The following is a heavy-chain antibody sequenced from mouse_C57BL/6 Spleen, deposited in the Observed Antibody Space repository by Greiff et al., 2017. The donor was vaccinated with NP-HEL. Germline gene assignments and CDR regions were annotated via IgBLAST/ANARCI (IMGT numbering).Heavy chain of an antibody. CDR1: GFTFSSYG. CDR3: ARTSYFDY. Sequence: DVQLVESGGDLVKPGGSLKLSCAASGFTFSSYGMSWVRQTPDKRLEWVATISSGGSYTYYPDSVKGRFTISRDNAKNTLYLQMSSLKSEDTAMYYCARTSYFDYWGQGTTLTVSS. CDR2: ISSGGSYT. V-gene: IGHV5-6*01. J-gene: IGHJ2*01.